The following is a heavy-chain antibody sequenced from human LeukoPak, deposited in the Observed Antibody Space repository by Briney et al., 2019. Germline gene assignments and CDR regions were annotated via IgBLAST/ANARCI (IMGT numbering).Heavy chain of an antibody. Sequence: GGSLRLSCGASGFTFSSYEMNWVRQAQGKGLEWVAYITSSGSAIYYADSVKGRFTIPRDNAKHSLYLQINSLRAEDTAVYYWASGYRYGGDVWGQGTLVTVSA. V-gene: IGHV3-48*03. CDR2: ITSSGSAI. CDR3: ASGYRYGGDV. J-gene: IGHJ4*02. D-gene: IGHD5-18*01. CDR1: GFTFSSYE.